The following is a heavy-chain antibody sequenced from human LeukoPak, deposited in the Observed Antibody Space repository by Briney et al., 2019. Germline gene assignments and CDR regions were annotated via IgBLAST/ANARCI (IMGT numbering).Heavy chain of an antibody. CDR2: IYTSGST. D-gene: IGHD3-16*01. V-gene: IGHV4-61*02. J-gene: IGHJ6*03. CDR1: GGSISSGSYY. Sequence: PSETLSLTCTVSGGSISSGSYYWSWIRQPAGKGLEWIGRIYTSGSTNYNPSLKSRVTISVDTSKNQFSLKLSSVTAADTAVYYCARQRLRLGESNYYYMDVWGKGTTVTVSS. CDR3: ARQRLRLGESNYYYMDV.